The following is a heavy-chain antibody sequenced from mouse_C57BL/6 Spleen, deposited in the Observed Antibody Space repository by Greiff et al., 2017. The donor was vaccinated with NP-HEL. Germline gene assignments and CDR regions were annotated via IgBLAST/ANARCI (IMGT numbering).Heavy chain of an antibody. Sequence: VQLQQPGAELVMPGASVKLSCKASGYTFTSYWMHWVKQRPGQGLEWIGEIDPSDSYTNYNQKFKGKSTLTVDKSSSTAYMQLSSLTSEDSAVYYCARTPYGNYPYWYFDVWGTGTTVTVSS. CDR3: ARTPYGNYPYWYFDV. V-gene: IGHV1-69*01. CDR2: IDPSDSYT. J-gene: IGHJ1*03. CDR1: GYTFTSYW. D-gene: IGHD2-1*01.